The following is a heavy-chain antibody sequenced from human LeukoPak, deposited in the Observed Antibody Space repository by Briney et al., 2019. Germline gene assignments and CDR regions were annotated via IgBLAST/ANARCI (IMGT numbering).Heavy chain of an antibody. CDR3: AGDRVVVVPAAIYFSFDY. CDR1: GFTFSSYW. CDR2: IKQDGSEK. Sequence: GGSLRLSCAASGFTFSSYWMSWVRQAPGKGLEWVANIKQDGSEKYYVDSVKGRFTISRENAKNSLYLQMNSLRAEDTAVYYCAGDRVVVVPAAIYFSFDYWGQGTLVTVSS. J-gene: IGHJ4*02. D-gene: IGHD2-2*02. V-gene: IGHV3-7*01.